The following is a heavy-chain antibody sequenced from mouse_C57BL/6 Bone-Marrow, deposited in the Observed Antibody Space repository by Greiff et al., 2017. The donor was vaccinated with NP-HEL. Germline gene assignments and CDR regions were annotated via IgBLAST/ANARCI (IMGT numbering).Heavy chain of an antibody. CDR2: IYPGSGNT. V-gene: IGHV1-76*01. CDR3: ARKGYYAMDY. Sequence: VKLQQSGAELVRPGASVKLSCKASGYTFTDYYINWVKQRPGQGLEWIARIYPGSGNTYYNEKFKGKATLTAEKSSSTAYMQLSSRTSEDSAVYVWARKGYYAMDYWGQGTSVTVSS. J-gene: IGHJ4*01. CDR1: GYTFTDYY.